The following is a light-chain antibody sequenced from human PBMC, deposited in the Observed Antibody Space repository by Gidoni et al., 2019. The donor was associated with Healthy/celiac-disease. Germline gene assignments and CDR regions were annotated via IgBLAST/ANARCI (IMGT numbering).Light chain of an antibody. J-gene: IGKJ4*01. CDR3: QKYNNWPLT. V-gene: IGKV3-15*01. CDR1: QSLSSN. Sequence: IVLTHTPATLSVSPGESTTFSCRASQSLSSNLAWYQQKPGQAPRLLIYGASTRATGIPARCSGSGSGTEFTLTISSLQAEDFAVYYCQKYNNWPLTFGGGTKVEIK. CDR2: GAS.